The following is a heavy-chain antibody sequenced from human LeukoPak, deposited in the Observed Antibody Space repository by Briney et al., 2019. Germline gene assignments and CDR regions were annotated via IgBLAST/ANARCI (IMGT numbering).Heavy chain of an antibody. D-gene: IGHD5-24*01. Sequence: PSETLSLTCTVSGGSINDYYWSWIRQPPGRGLEWIGDISYTGSTNSNPSLKSRITMSVDTSKKQFSLKLRSVTAADTAVFYCARLAYNYASGYYYDYWGQGTLVTVSS. V-gene: IGHV4-59*01. CDR1: GGSINDYY. CDR3: ARLAYNYASGYYYDY. J-gene: IGHJ4*02. CDR2: ISYTGST.